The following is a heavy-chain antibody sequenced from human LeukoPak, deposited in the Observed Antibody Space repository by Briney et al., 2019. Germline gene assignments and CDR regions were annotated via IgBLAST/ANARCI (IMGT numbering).Heavy chain of an antibody. CDR3: VGDTSLRSDA. D-gene: IGHD1-26*01. J-gene: IGHJ5*02. CDR2: IGTGTSTV. V-gene: IGHV3-48*01. Sequence: PGESLRLSRAASGFIYTSLNMHGARQAPGKGLEWVSHIGTGTSTVGYADSIKGRFTISRDNAKNSVDLQMSSLRVDDSAVYYCVGDTSLRSDAWAEGSRVTVSS. CDR1: GFIYTSLN.